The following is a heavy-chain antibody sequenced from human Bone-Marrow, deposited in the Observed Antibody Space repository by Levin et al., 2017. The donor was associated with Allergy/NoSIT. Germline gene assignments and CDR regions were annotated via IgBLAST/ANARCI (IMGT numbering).Heavy chain of an antibody. CDR1: GYAFTTYD. J-gene: IGHJ5*02. Sequence: GESLKISCKASGYAFTTYDINWVRQATGQGLEWMGWMNPHTGNADYAQKFQGRVTMTTDTSISTAYMGLRGLRPEDTAVYFCARGANFLSGYYVSGSWFDPWGQGSLVIVSS. V-gene: IGHV1-8*01. D-gene: IGHD3-3*01. CDR3: ARGANFLSGYYVSGSWFDP. CDR2: MNPHTGNA.